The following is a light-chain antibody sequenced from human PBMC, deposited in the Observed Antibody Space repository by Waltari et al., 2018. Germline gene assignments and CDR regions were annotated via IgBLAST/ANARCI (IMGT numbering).Light chain of an antibody. CDR1: QPVSSNL. J-gene: IGKJ1*01. V-gene: IGKV3-20*01. Sequence: EIVLTQSPGTLSSSPGQRVTLSCRASQPVSSNLIAWYQQKPGQAPRLLIYAASHRFTGIPDRFSGSGSGTDFTLTISTLESEDFAVYYCQQYGGSRGTFGQGTKVEI. CDR3: QQYGGSRGT. CDR2: AAS.